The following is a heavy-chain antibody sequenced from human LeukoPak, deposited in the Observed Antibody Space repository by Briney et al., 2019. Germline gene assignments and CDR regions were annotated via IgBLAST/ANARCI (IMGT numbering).Heavy chain of an antibody. CDR2: VNHSGYT. J-gene: IGHJ4*02. D-gene: IGHD2-21*02. V-gene: IGHV4-34*01. CDR3: ARMTAGHDY. Sequence: SETLSLTCGVSGTSFTSYYWSWIRQTPGKGLEWIGEVNHSGYTNMNPSLKSRVTISVDTSKNQFSLMMTSVTAADTAVYFCARMTAGHDYWGQGILVTVSP. CDR1: GTSFTSYY.